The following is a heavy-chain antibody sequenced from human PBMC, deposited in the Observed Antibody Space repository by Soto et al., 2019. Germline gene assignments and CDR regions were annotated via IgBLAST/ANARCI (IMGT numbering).Heavy chain of an antibody. CDR2: IYSGGST. Sequence: GGSLRLSCAASGFTVSSNYMSWVRQAPGKGLEWVSVIYSGGSTYYADSVKGRFTISRHNSKNTLYLQMNSLRAEETAVYYCARSRFGLRPPDAFDIWGQRKMVIVSS. V-gene: IGHV3-53*04. CDR1: GFTVSSNY. D-gene: IGHD4-17*01. J-gene: IGHJ3*02. CDR3: ARSRFGLRPPDAFDI.